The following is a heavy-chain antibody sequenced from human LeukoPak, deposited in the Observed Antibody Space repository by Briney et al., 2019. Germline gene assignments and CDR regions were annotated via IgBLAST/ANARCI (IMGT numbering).Heavy chain of an antibody. J-gene: IGHJ4*02. CDR2: IRAKDYGGKT. Sequence: GRSLKLSCTTSGFTFGNFPITWVRQAPGKGLEWVGYIRAKDYGGKTEYAAAVKGRFTTSRDDSKGIGYLQMNDLQTDDTGVYYCTRGSGRFEYWGEETLVTVSS. CDR3: TRGSGRFEY. D-gene: IGHD2-15*01. V-gene: IGHV3-49*02. CDR1: GFTFGNFP.